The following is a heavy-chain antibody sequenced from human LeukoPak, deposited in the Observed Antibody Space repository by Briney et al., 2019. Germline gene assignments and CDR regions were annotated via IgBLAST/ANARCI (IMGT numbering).Heavy chain of an antibody. J-gene: IGHJ4*02. CDR1: GLSVSTEY. CDR2: IYSDGTT. CDR3: ARSTPSGFSDYDSPYYFDY. D-gene: IGHD5-12*01. Sequence: GGSLRLSCVVSGLSVSTEYMTWVRQAPGRGLEWVSVIYSDGTTHYAGSVKGRFTISRDNAKKSMYLHMNSLRAEDTAVYHCARSTPSGFSDYDSPYYFDYWGQGTLVTVSS. V-gene: IGHV3-66*01.